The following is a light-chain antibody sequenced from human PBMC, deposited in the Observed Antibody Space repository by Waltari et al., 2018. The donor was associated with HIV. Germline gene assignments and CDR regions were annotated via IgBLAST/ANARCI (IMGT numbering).Light chain of an antibody. V-gene: IGLV1-44*01. CDR3: ASWDDSLNGPV. CDR1: TSNIGRTT. Sequence: QSVLTQPPSASGTPEQRVTISCSGSTSNIGRTTVSCFQQFPGTAPKVLIYGKNQRPSGVPDRFSGSKSGTSASLAISGLQSEDEADYYCASWDDSLNGPVFGGGTKLTVV. CDR2: GKN. J-gene: IGLJ2*01.